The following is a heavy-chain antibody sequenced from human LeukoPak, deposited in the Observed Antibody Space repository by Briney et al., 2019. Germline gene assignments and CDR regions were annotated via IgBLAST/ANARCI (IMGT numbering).Heavy chain of an antibody. Sequence: SETLSLTCTVSGASITSYYWSWIRQPPGKGLEWIGYIYYSGSTNYNPSLKSRATISLDTSKNQFSLKLSSVTAADTAVYYCARDDYYDSSGYYDYWGQGTLVTVSS. CDR2: IYYSGST. J-gene: IGHJ4*02. V-gene: IGHV4-59*12. CDR3: ARDDYYDSSGYYDY. D-gene: IGHD3-22*01. CDR1: GASITSYY.